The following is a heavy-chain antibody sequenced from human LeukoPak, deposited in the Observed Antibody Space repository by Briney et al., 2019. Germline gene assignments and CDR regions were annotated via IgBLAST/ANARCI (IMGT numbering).Heavy chain of an antibody. V-gene: IGHV3-23*01. Sequence: GGSLRLSCAASGFTFSSYAMSWARQAPGKGLEWVSAISGSGGSTYYADSVKGRFTISRDNSKNTLYLQMNSLRAEDTAVYYCAKDISGGLWFGGFDYFDYWGQGTLVTVSS. CDR3: AKDISGGLWFGGFDYFDY. D-gene: IGHD3-10*01. CDR1: GFTFSSYA. J-gene: IGHJ4*02. CDR2: ISGSGGST.